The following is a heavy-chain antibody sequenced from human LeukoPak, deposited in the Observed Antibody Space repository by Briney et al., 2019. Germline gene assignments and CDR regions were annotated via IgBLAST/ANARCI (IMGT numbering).Heavy chain of an antibody. CDR3: ARDGLMTTVVTPAFDI. V-gene: IGHV3-33*08. CDR2: IWYDGSNK. Sequence: GGSLRLSCAASGFTFSSAWMNWVRQAPGKGLEWVAVIWYDGSNKYYADSVKGRFTISRDNSKNTLYLQMNSLRAEDTAVYYCARDGLMTTVVTPAFDIWGQGTMVTVSS. CDR1: GFTFSSAW. D-gene: IGHD4-23*01. J-gene: IGHJ3*02.